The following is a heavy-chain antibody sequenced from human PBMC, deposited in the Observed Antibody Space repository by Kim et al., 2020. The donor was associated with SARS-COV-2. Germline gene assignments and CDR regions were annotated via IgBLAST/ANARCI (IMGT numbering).Heavy chain of an antibody. V-gene: IGHV3-30*18. Sequence: GGSLRLSCAASGFTFSSYGMHWVRQAPGKGLEWVAVISYDGSNKYYADSVKGRFTISRDNSKNTLYLQMNSLRAEDTAVYYCAKDTRWNWGQGTLVTVSS. CDR2: ISYDGSNK. J-gene: IGHJ4*02. D-gene: IGHD4-17*01. CDR1: GFTFSSYG. CDR3: AKDTRWN.